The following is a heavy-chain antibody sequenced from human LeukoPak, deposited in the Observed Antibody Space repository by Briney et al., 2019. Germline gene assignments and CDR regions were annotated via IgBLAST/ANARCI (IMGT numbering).Heavy chain of an antibody. CDR3: AKDWEQQLALGYYFDY. CDR1: GFTFSSYA. J-gene: IGHJ4*02. D-gene: IGHD6-13*01. Sequence: GGSLRLSCAASGFTFSSYAMSWVRQAPGKGLEWVSAISGSGGSTYYADSVKGRFTISRDNSKNTLYLQMNSLRAEDTAVYYCAKDWEQQLALGYYFDYWGQGTLVTVSS. V-gene: IGHV3-23*01. CDR2: ISGSGGST.